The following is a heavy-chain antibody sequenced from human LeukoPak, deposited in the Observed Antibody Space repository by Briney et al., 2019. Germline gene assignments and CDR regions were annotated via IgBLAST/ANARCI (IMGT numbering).Heavy chain of an antibody. CDR2: MNQDGSEK. CDR3: ARDGSPWDS. CDR1: GFTFKAYW. V-gene: IGHV3-7*01. J-gene: IGHJ4*02. Sequence: GGSLRLSCVVSGFTFKAYWMSWVRQAPGKGLEWVANMNQDGSEKYYVDSVKGRFTISRDNAKNLLFLQMNRLRAEDTAVYYCARDGSPWDSWGQGTLVTVSS. D-gene: IGHD6-13*01.